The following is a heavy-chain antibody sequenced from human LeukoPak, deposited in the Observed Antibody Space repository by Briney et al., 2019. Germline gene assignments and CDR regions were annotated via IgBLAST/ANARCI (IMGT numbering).Heavy chain of an antibody. CDR2: VTGTHDDA. J-gene: IGHJ4*02. Sequence: RSGGSLGLPCAASGFTFSNYAMGWVRQAPGKGLEWVSVVTGTHDDAYYVNSVKGRFTVYRDNHRNTLYLHMRSLRAEDTALSYCAKVPLTSSNYYFDSWGQGTLVTVSS. CDR1: GFTFSNYA. CDR3: AKVPLTSSNYYFDS. D-gene: IGHD1-1*01. V-gene: IGHV3-23*01.